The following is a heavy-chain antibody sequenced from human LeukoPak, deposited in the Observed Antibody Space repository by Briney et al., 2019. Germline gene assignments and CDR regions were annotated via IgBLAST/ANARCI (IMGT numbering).Heavy chain of an antibody. CDR3: AASGNSDY. D-gene: IGHD4-23*01. CDR1: GITFSSYW. V-gene: IGHV3-7*01. Sequence: GGSLRLSCAASGITFSSYWMSWVRQAPGKGLEWVANIKEDGSEKYYVDSVKGRFTISRDNAKNSLYLQMNSLRAEDTAVYYCAASGNSDYWGQGTLVTVSS. J-gene: IGHJ4*02. CDR2: IKEDGSEK.